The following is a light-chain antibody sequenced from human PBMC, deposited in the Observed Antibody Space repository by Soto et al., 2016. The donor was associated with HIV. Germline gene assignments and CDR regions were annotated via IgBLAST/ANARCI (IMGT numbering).Light chain of an antibody. J-gene: IGKJ1*01. V-gene: IGKV1-39*01. CDR3: QQSSRTPRT. CDR1: QGISSY. CDR2: DAS. Sequence: DIQLTQSPSFLSASVGDGVTITCRASQGISSYLAWYQQKPGRAPKLLIYDASSLQSGVPSRFSGRGSGTDFTLTISDLQHEDLATYYCQQSSRTPRTFGQGTKVEI.